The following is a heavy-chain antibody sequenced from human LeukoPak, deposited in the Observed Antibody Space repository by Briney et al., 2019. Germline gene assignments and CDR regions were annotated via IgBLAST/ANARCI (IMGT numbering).Heavy chain of an antibody. Sequence: ASVKVSCKASGYTFTSYGISWVRQAPGQGLEWVGWISAYNGNTNYAQKLQGRVTMTTDTSTSTAYMELRSLRSDDTAVYYCARVGPAYYYDSSGSYSPVYGMDVWGQGTTVTVSS. CDR1: GYTFTSYG. V-gene: IGHV1-18*01. CDR3: ARVGPAYYYDSSGSYSPVYGMDV. CDR2: ISAYNGNT. D-gene: IGHD3-22*01. J-gene: IGHJ6*02.